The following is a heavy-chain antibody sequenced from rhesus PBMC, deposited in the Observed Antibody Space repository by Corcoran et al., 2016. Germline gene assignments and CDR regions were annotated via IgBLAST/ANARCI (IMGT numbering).Heavy chain of an antibody. D-gene: IGHD1-1-1*01. CDR3: ASTGMEDS. V-gene: IGHV4-169*02. CDR2: IYGSGSST. J-gene: IGHJ6*01. CDR1: GGSISSSY. Sequence: QLQLQESGPGLVKPSETLSVTCAVSGGSISSSYWSWIRQAPGKGLEWIGYIYGSGSSTNYNPYLKSRVTLSVDTSKNQLSLRLSSVTAADTAVYYCASTGMEDSWGQGVVVTVSS.